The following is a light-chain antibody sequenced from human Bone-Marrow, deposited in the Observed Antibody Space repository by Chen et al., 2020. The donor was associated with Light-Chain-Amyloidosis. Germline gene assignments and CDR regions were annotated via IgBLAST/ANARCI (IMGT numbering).Light chain of an antibody. J-gene: IGLJ2*01. V-gene: IGLV3-25*03. CDR2: RDT. CDR3: QSADSSGTYEVI. CDR1: DLPTKY. Sequence: YDLTQPPSVSVSPGQPARITCSGDDLPTKYAYWYQQKPGQAPVLVIHRDTERPSGISERFSGSSSGTTATLTISGVQAEDEADYHCQSADSSGTYEVIFGGGTKLTVL.